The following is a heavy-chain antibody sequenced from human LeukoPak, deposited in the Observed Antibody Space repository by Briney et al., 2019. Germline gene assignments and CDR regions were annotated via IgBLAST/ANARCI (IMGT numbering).Heavy chain of an antibody. D-gene: IGHD5-12*01. CDR3: ARVGYWEYSGYDSD. V-gene: IGHV3-21*01. CDR2: ISSSSSYI. J-gene: IGHJ4*02. CDR1: GFTFSSYS. Sequence: PGGSLRLSCAASGFTFSSYSMNWVRQAPGKGLEWVSSISSSSSYIYYADSVKGRFTISRDNAKNSLYLQMNSLRAEDTAVYYCARVGYWEYSGYDSDWGQGTLVTVSA.